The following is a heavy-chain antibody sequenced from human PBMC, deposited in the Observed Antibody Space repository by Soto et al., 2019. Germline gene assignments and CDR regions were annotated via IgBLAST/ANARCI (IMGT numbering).Heavy chain of an antibody. V-gene: IGHV1-46*01. CDR1: GYTFPRYY. Sequence: ASVKVSCKASGYTFPRYYMHWVRQAPGQGLEGMGIINPSGGSTSYAQKFQGRVTMTRDTSTSTVYMELSSLRSEDTAVYYCARDMITMVRGSPPGGTQGNWGQGTLVTVSS. CDR2: INPSGGST. CDR3: ARDMITMVRGSPPGGTQGN. D-gene: IGHD3-10*01. J-gene: IGHJ4*02.